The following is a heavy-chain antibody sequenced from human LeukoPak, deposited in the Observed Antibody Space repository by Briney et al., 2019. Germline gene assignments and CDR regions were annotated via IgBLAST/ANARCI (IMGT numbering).Heavy chain of an antibody. J-gene: IGHJ4*02. CDR1: GGSISSYY. Sequence: SETLSLTCTVSGGSISSYYWSWIRQPPGKGLEWIGYIYYSGSTNYNPSLKSRVTISVDTSKNQFSLKLSSVTAADTAVYYCARDHIVGAHFDYWGQGTLVTVSS. CDR2: IYYSGST. CDR3: ARDHIVGAHFDY. D-gene: IGHD1-26*01. V-gene: IGHV4-59*01.